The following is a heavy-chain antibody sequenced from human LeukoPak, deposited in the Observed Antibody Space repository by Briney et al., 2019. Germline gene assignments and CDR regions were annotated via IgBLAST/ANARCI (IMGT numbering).Heavy chain of an antibody. CDR3: ARGAICGSGCRAFDV. Sequence: PSETLSLTCAVYGESFSGYFWGWIRQPPGTGLEWIGEINHSGYTNYKPSLKSRATISRDTSKNQFSLTLTLVSAADTAVYYCARGAICGSGCRAFDVWGQGTMVTVSS. J-gene: IGHJ3*01. CDR2: INHSGYT. CDR1: GESFSGYF. V-gene: IGHV4-34*01. D-gene: IGHD6-25*01.